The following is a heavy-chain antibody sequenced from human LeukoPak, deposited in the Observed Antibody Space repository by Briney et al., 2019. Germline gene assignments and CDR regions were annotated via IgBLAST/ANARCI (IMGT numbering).Heavy chain of an antibody. Sequence: GSLRLSCAASGFTVSSNYMSWVRQAPGKGLEWIGYIYYSGSTYCNPSLKSRVTISVDTSKNQFSLKLSSVTAADTAVYYCARSIAAQFDLDYWGQGTLVTVSS. V-gene: IGHV4-59*06. J-gene: IGHJ4*02. CDR3: ARSIAAQFDLDY. CDR1: GFTVSSNY. CDR2: IYYSGST. D-gene: IGHD6-13*01.